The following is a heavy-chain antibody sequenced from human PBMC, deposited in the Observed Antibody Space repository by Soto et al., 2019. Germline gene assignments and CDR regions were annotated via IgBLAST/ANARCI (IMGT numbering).Heavy chain of an antibody. J-gene: IGHJ3*02. V-gene: IGHV1-18*01. D-gene: IGHD3-22*01. CDR1: GYTFTSYG. Sequence: VASVKVSCKASGYTFTSYGISWVRQAPGQGLEWMGWISAYNGNTNYAQKLQGRVTMTTDTSTSTAYMELRSLRSDDTAVYYCARGRSITMIVVVNEDAFDIWGQGTMVTVSS. CDR2: ISAYNGNT. CDR3: ARGRSITMIVVVNEDAFDI.